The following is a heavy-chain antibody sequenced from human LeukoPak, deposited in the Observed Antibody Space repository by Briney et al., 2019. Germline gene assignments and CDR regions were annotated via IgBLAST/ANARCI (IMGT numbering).Heavy chain of an antibody. Sequence: GGSLRLSCAASGFTFSSYWMHWVRQAPGKGLEWVANIKQEGSEKTYVDSVKGRFTISRDNAQNSLYLQMNSLRAEDTAVYYCARVYSSTSGKNTFDIWGQGTMVTVSS. CDR1: GFTFSSYW. CDR3: ARVYSSTSGKNTFDI. J-gene: IGHJ3*02. D-gene: IGHD6-6*01. CDR2: IKQEGSEK. V-gene: IGHV3-7*03.